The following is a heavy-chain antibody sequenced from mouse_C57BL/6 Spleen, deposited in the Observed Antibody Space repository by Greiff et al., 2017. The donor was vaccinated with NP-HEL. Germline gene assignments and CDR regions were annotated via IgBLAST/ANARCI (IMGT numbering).Heavy chain of an antibody. CDR3: ARANGFDY. Sequence: QVQLQQPGAELVRPGSSVKLSCKASGYTFTSYCMDWVKQRPGQGLEWIGNIYPSDSETHYNQKFKDKATLTVDKSSSTAYMQLSSLTSEDSAVYYCARANGFDYWGQGTTLTVSS. V-gene: IGHV1-61*01. CDR2: IYPSDSET. D-gene: IGHD1-2*01. J-gene: IGHJ2*01. CDR1: GYTFTSYC.